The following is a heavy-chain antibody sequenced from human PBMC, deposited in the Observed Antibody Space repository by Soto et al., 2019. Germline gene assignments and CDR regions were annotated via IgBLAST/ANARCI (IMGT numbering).Heavy chain of an antibody. CDR3: ARVVRYCSGGSCYFDY. J-gene: IGHJ4*02. CDR2: ISSSSSYI. V-gene: IGHV3-21*01. CDR1: GFTFSSYS. Sequence: EVQLVESGGGLVKPGGSLRLSCAASGFTFSSYSMNWVRQAPGKGLEWVSSISSSSSYIYYADSVKGRFTISRDNAKNSLYLQMNSLRVEDTAVYYCARVVRYCSGGSCYFDYWGQGTLVTVSS. D-gene: IGHD2-15*01.